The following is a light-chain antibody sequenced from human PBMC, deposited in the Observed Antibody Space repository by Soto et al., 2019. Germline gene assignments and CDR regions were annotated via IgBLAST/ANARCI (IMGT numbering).Light chain of an antibody. Sequence: EIVLTQSPGTLSLSPGERASLSCRASQSVSSNSLAWYQQKPGQPPRLLISGAFSRATGIPDRFSGSGSETDVTLTISRLEPDDFAVYYCHQYATPSYTFGQGTKLEI. CDR1: QSVSSNS. J-gene: IGKJ2*01. V-gene: IGKV3-20*01. CDR3: HQYATPSYT. CDR2: GAF.